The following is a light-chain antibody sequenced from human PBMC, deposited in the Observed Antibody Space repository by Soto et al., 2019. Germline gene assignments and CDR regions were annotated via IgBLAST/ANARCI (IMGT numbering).Light chain of an antibody. J-gene: IGKJ4*01. CDR1: RSVGDY. Sequence: EIVLAQSPATLSLSPGDRATLSCRASRSVGDYLAWYQQKPGQPPRLLIYDASNRATGIPARFSGSGSGTDFTLTISSFEPEDFAVYYCQQRSDWPLTFGGGTKVEIK. CDR2: DAS. V-gene: IGKV3-11*01. CDR3: QQRSDWPLT.